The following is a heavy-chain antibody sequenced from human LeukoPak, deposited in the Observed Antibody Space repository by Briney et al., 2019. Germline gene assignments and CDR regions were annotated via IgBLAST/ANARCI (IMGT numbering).Heavy chain of an antibody. Sequence: GGSLRLSCAASGFTFSSYAMSWVRQAPGKGLEWVSAISGSGGSTYYADSVKGRFTISRDNSKNTLYLQMNSLRAEDTAIYHCAKGRIVGAPYYYGMDVWGQGTTVTVSS. J-gene: IGHJ6*02. D-gene: IGHD1-26*01. CDR3: AKGRIVGAPYYYGMDV. CDR1: GFTFSSYA. V-gene: IGHV3-23*01. CDR2: ISGSGGST.